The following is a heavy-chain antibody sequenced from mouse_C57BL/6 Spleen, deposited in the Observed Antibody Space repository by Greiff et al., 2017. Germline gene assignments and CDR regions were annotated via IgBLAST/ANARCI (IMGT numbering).Heavy chain of an antibody. J-gene: IGHJ2*01. D-gene: IGHD2-4*01. Sequence: VQLQESGPELVKPGASVKISCKASGYAFSSSWMNWVKQRPGKGLEWIGRIYPGDGDTNYNGKFKGKATLTADKSSSTAYMQLSSLTSEDSAVYFCASSPLYYDYGGYFDYWGQGTTLTVSS. V-gene: IGHV1-82*01. CDR2: IYPGDGDT. CDR3: ASSPLYYDYGGYFDY. CDR1: GYAFSSSW.